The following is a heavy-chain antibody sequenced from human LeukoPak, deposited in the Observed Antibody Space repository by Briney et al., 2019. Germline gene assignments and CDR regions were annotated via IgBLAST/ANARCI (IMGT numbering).Heavy chain of an antibody. CDR1: GFTFSSYW. CDR3: ASWSYYDFWSGYYPAYYYGMDV. CDR2: IASDGSST. V-gene: IGHV3-74*01. Sequence: GGSLRLSCAASGFTFSSYWMNWVRQAPGKGLVWVSRIASDGSSTTYADSVKGRFRISRDNAKNTLYLQMNSLRAEDTAVYYCASWSYYDFWSGYYPAYYYGMDVWGQGTTVTVSS. D-gene: IGHD3-3*01. J-gene: IGHJ6*02.